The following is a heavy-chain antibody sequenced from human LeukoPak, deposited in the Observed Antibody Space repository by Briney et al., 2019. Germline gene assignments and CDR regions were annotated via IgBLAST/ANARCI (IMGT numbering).Heavy chain of an antibody. V-gene: IGHV1-18*01. CDR2: ISAYNGNT. J-gene: IGHJ6*03. Sequence: ASVKVSCKVSGYTFTSYGISWVRQAPGQGLEWMGWISAYNGNTNYAQKLQGRVTMTTDTSTSTAYMELRSLRSDDTAVYYCARSSYDYGSGSHMDVWGKGTTVTVSS. D-gene: IGHD3-10*01. CDR1: GYTFTSYG. CDR3: ARSSYDYGSGSHMDV.